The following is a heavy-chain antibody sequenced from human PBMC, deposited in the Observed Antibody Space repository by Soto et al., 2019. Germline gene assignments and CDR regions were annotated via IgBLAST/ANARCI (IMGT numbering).Heavy chain of an antibody. J-gene: IGHJ4*02. Sequence: SETLSLTCTVSGGSVSSGSYYWSWIRQPPGKGLEWIGYIYYSGSTNYNPSLKSRVTISVDTSKNQFSLKLSSVTAADTAVYYCASTSFGYSYGYRYWGQGTLVTVSS. D-gene: IGHD5-18*01. V-gene: IGHV4-61*01. CDR2: IYYSGST. CDR1: GGSVSSGSYY. CDR3: ASTSFGYSYGYRY.